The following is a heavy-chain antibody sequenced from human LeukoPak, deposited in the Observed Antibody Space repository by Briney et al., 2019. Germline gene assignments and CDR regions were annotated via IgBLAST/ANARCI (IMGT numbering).Heavy chain of an antibody. D-gene: IGHD3-16*01. Sequence: SETLSLTCAVSGGSISSAGYSWSWIRQPPGKGLEWIGYIYHSGSTYYNSSLKSRVTISVDRSKNQFSLKLPSVTAADTAVYYCARLGRYDYFIDYWGQGTLVTVSS. CDR3: ARLGRYDYFIDY. CDR2: IYHSGST. CDR1: GGSISSAGYS. J-gene: IGHJ4*02. V-gene: IGHV4-30-2*01.